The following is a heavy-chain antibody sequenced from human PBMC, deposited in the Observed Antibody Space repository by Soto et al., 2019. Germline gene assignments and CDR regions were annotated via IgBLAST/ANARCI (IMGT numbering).Heavy chain of an antibody. CDR3: ARDASYYSLWSGYYPSRNGMDL. CDR2: IWYDGSKK. V-gene: IGHV3-33*01. CDR1: GFTFSSFG. J-gene: IGHJ6*02. Sequence: QVQVVESGGGVVQPGRSLRLSCAASGFTFSSFGMHWVRQAPGKGLEWVSLIWYDGSKKSYGDSVKGRFTISRDNSRNTVNVQMNSLRADDTAVYYCARDASYYSLWSGYYPSRNGMDLWGQGTTVTVSS. D-gene: IGHD3-3*01.